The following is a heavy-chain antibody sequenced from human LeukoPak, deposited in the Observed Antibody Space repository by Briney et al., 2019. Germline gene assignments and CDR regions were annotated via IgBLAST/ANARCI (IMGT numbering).Heavy chain of an antibody. CDR1: GFTFSSYA. V-gene: IGHV3-23*01. J-gene: IGHJ3*02. Sequence: GGSLRLSCAASGFTFSSYAMSWVRQAPGKGLEWVSAISGSGGSTYYADSVKGRFTISRDNSKNTLYLQMSSLRAEDTAVYYCAKDLFPHCSSTSCRGAFDIWGQGTMVTVSS. D-gene: IGHD2-2*01. CDR2: ISGSGGST. CDR3: AKDLFPHCSSTSCRGAFDI.